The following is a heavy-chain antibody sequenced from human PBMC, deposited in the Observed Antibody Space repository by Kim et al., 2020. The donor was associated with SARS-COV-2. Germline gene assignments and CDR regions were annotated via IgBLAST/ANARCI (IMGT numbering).Heavy chain of an antibody. J-gene: IGHJ4*01. CDR2: ISYTGSP. D-gene: IGHD1-1*01. CDR1: GASITSYY. V-gene: IGHV4-59*01. Sequence: SETLSLTCTVSGASITSYYWSWIRQAPGKGLECIGYISYTGSPNYNPSLKSRVTISVGTSTTQFSLNLSSVTAADTAIYYCARSRGIRDAYNYLQYFFD. CDR3: ARSRGIRDAYNYLQYFFD.